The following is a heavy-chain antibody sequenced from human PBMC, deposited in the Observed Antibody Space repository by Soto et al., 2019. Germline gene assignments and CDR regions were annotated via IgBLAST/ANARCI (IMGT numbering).Heavy chain of an antibody. CDR3: ATDKDSTYDY. Sequence: ASVTVSCTVSGYTLTEVSMDWVRQAPGQGLEWMGRFIPIVGITNYAQKFQGRVTITADKSTSTAYMELSSLRSEDTAVYYCATDKDSTYDYWGQGTLVTVSS. D-gene: IGHD4-4*01. V-gene: IGHV1-24*01. J-gene: IGHJ4*02. CDR1: GYTLTEVS. CDR2: FIPIVGIT.